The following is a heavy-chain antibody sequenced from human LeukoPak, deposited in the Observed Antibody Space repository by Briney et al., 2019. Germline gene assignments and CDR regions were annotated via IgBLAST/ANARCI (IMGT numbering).Heavy chain of an antibody. J-gene: IGHJ4*02. Sequence: SETLSHTCTVSGGSISSYYWSWIRQPPGKGLEWIGYIYYSGSTTYNPSLKTRVTMSVDTSKNQFSLNLSSVTAADTAVYYCARRDSSSWAIDYWGQGTLVTVSS. CDR1: GGSISSYY. V-gene: IGHV4-59*08. CDR3: ARRDSSSWAIDY. D-gene: IGHD6-13*01. CDR2: IYYSGST.